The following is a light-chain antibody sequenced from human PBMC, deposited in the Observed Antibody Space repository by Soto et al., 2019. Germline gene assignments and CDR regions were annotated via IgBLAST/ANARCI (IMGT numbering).Light chain of an antibody. J-gene: IGKJ2*01. CDR3: QQYGRSPPMYT. V-gene: IGKV3-20*01. CDR1: QSVSSSY. CDR2: GAS. Sequence: EIVLTQSPGTLSLSPGERATLSCRASQSVSSSYLAWYQQKPGQAPRLLIYGASSRATGIPDRFSGSGSGTDFTITISRLETEDFAVYYCQQYGRSPPMYTFGQGTKLEIK.